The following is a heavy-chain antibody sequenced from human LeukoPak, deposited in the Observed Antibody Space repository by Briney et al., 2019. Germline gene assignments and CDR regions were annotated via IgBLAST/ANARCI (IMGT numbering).Heavy chain of an antibody. J-gene: IGHJ3*02. CDR3: ARPSYYDSSGYFADAFDI. Sequence: GESLKISCKGSGYSFSSYWIGWVRQMPGKGLEWMGIIYPGDSDTRYSPSFQGQVTISADKSISTAYLQWSSLKASDTAMYHCARPSYYDSSGYFADAFDIWGQGTMVTVSS. CDR1: GYSFSSYW. CDR2: IYPGDSDT. D-gene: IGHD3-22*01. V-gene: IGHV5-51*01.